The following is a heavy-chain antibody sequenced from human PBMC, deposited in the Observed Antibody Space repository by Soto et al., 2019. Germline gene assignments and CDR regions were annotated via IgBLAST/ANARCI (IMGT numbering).Heavy chain of an antibody. V-gene: IGHV1-69*02. CDR3: AHQRGVEVAQHYSYCGMVV. CDR1: GGTFSSYT. J-gene: IGHJ6*02. D-gene: IGHD6-19*01. Sequence: QVQLVQSGAEVKKPGSSVKVSCKASGGTFSSYTISWVRQAPGQGLEWMGRIIPILGIANYAQKVQGRVTITADEYPSTVYTAQSSLRSEAPAVYYCAHQRGVEVAQHYSYCGMVVWGQGTKVTVSS. CDR2: IIPILGIA.